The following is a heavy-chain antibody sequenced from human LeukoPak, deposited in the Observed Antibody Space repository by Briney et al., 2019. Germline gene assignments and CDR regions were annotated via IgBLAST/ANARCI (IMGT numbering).Heavy chain of an antibody. D-gene: IGHD2-2*01. J-gene: IGHJ6*02. CDR2: IKQDGSEK. V-gene: IGHV3-7*01. CDR3: ARDRQYCSSTSCYTGGPYYYYYYGMDV. CDR1: GFTLSSYW. Sequence: GGSLRLSCAASGFTLSSYWMSWVRQAPGKGLEWVANIKQDGSEKYYVDSVKGRFTISRDNAKNSLYLQMNSLRAEDTAVYYCARDRQYCSSTSCYTGGPYYYYYYGMDVWGQGTTVTVSS.